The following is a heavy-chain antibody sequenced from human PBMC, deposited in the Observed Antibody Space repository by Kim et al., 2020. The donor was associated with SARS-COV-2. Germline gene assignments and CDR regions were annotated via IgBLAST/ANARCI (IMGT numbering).Heavy chain of an antibody. CDR3: VKREGGNFYFDY. Sequence: GGSLRLSCSASGFTFSSNPMHWVRQAPGKGLEYVSTVGNSGTNTFYADSVKGRFTISRDNSKNMLYLQMSSLSPEDTAVYYCVKREGGNFYFDYWGQGT. CDR1: GFTFSSNP. J-gene: IGHJ4*02. D-gene: IGHD1-1*01. CDR2: VGNSGTNT. V-gene: IGHV3-64D*06.